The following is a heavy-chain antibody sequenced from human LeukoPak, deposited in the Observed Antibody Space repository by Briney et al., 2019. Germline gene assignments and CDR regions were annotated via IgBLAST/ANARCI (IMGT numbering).Heavy chain of an antibody. J-gene: IGHJ4*02. Sequence: GGSLRLSCAASGFTFSSHAMSWVRQAPGRGREWGAVISYDGSNKYYADSVKGRFTISRDNSKNTLYLQMNSLRAEDTAVYYCAKGHSGWYFDYWGQGNLVTVSS. CDR1: GFTFSSHA. V-gene: IGHV3-30*18. D-gene: IGHD6-19*01. CDR2: ISYDGSNK. CDR3: AKGHSGWYFDY.